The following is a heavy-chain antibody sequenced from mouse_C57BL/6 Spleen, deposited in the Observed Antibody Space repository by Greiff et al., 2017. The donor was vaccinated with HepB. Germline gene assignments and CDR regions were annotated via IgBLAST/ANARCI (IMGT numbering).Heavy chain of an antibody. CDR3: ARHYDYDERFDY. CDR1: GYTFTSYW. CDR2: IHPNSGST. Sequence: VQLQQPGAELVKPGASVKLSCKASGYTFTSYWMHWVKQRPGQGLEWIGMIHPNSGSTNYNEKFKSKATLTVDKSSSTAYMQLSSLTSEDSAVYYCARHYDYDERFDYWGQGTTLTVSS. V-gene: IGHV1-64*01. J-gene: IGHJ2*01. D-gene: IGHD2-4*01.